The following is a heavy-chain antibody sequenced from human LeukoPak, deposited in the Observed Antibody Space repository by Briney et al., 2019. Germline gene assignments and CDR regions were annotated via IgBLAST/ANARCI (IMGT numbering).Heavy chain of an antibody. CDR1: GFTFSSYW. CDR2: VKQGGSEK. Sequence: GGSLRLSCEASGFTFSSYWMSWVCQAPGKGLEWVGNVKQGGSEKYYVDSVKGRFTISRDNARNSLDLQMNGLRAEDTAVYYCTSQRSTGVHDYWGQGTLVTVSS. V-gene: IGHV3-7*01. CDR3: TSQRSTGVHDY. D-gene: IGHD3-10*01. J-gene: IGHJ4*02.